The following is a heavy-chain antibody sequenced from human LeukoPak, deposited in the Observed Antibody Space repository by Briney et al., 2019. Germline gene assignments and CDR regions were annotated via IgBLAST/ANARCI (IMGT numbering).Heavy chain of an antibody. D-gene: IGHD5-12*01. V-gene: IGHV3-13*04. J-gene: IGHJ4*02. CDR2: IGTAGDT. CDR3: VRGTGYSAYDYDFDY. CDR1: GFTFSNYG. Sequence: GGSLRLSCAASGFTFSNYGMHWVRHATGKGLEWVSAIGTAGDTYYPGSVKGRFTISRENAKNSLYLQMNSLRAGDTAVYYCVRGTGYSAYDYDFDYWGRGTLVTVSS.